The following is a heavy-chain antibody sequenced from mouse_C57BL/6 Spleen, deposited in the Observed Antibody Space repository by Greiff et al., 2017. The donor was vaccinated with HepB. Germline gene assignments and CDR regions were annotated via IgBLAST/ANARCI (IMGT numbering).Heavy chain of an antibody. V-gene: IGHV1-18*01. CDR3: ARSEAAAFAC. CDR1: GYTFTDNN. CDR2: INPTNGAT. J-gene: IGHJ3*01. Sequence: VQLKQSVPELVKPGASVKLPCKASGYTFTDNNMDWVKQRHEKRLEWIGEINPTNGATNYNPKFKGKATLTADKSSSTAYMQLRSLTSEDTAVYYCARSEAAAFACWGQGTPVTVSA.